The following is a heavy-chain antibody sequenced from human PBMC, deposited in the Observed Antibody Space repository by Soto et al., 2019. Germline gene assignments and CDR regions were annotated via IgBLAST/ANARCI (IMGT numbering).Heavy chain of an antibody. CDR1: GYTFTSYV. CDR3: ARGLVVIVDY. CDR2: INAGNGNT. D-gene: IGHD3-22*01. J-gene: IGHJ4*02. Sequence: QVQLVQSGAEVKKPGASVKVSCKASGYTFTSYVMHWVRQAPGQRLEWMGWINAGNGNTKYSQKFQGRVTITRDTTASRAYMELSSLRSDDTAVYYCARGLVVIVDYWGQGTLVTVSS. V-gene: IGHV1-3*01.